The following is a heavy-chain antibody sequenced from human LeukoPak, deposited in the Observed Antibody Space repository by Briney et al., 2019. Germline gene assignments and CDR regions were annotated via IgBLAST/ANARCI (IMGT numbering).Heavy chain of an antibody. D-gene: IGHD3-22*01. CDR2: INHSGST. CDR3: ARRDYYDSSGLLDY. V-gene: IGHV4-34*01. CDR1: GGSFSGYY. J-gene: IGHJ4*02. Sequence: SETLSLTCAVYGGSFSGYYWSWIRQPPGKGLEWIGEINHSGSTNYNPSLKSRVTISVDTSKNQFSLKLSSVTAADTAVYYCARRDYYDSSGLLDYWGQGTLVTVSS.